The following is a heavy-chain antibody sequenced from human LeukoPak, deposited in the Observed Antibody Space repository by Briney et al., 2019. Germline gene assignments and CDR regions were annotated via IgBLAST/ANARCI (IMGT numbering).Heavy chain of an antibody. CDR2: INHRGST. D-gene: IGHD3-10*01. CDR3: ARSEVGWYFDL. CDR1: GGSFSGYY. Sequence: SETLSLTCAVYGGSFSGYYWSWIRQPPEKGLEWIGEINHRGSTNYNPSLKSRVTISADTSKNQFSLKLSSVTAADTAVYYCARSEVGWYFDLWGRGTLVTVSS. V-gene: IGHV4-34*01. J-gene: IGHJ2*01.